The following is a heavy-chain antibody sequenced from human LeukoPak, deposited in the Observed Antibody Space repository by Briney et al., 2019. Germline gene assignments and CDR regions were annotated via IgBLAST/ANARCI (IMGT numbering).Heavy chain of an antibody. CDR3: ARELWFGESGFDP. D-gene: IGHD3-10*01. CDR1: GGSISSGGYS. J-gene: IGHJ5*02. V-gene: IGHV4-30-2*01. Sequence: SETLSLTCAVSGGSISSGGYSWSWIRQPPGKGLEWIGYIYHSGSTYYNPSLKSRVTISVDRSKNQFSLKLSSVTAADTAVYYCARELWFGESGFDPWGQGTLVTVSS. CDR2: IYHSGST.